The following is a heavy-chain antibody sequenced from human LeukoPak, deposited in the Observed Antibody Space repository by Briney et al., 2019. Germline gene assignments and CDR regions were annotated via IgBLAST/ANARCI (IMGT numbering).Heavy chain of an antibody. CDR3: ATFLFRIWNSPFEY. CDR2: FDPEDGET. D-gene: IGHD1-1*01. J-gene: IGHJ4*02. Sequence: ASVKVSCKVSGYTLTELSMHWVRQAPGKGLEWMGGFDPEDGETIYAQKFQGRVTMTEDTSTDTAYMELSSLRSEDTAVYYCATFLFRIWNSPFEYWGQGTLVTVSS. V-gene: IGHV1-24*01. CDR1: GYTLTELS.